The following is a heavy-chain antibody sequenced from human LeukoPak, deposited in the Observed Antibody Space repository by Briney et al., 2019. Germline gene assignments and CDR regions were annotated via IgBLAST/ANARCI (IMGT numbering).Heavy chain of an antibody. V-gene: IGHV1-69*05. Sequence: GSSVKVSCKASGGTFSSYAISWVRQAPGQGLEWMGGIIPIFGTANYAQKFQGRVTITTDESTSTAYMELSGLRSEDTAVYYCARVGKYDDLAFNYYYYMDVWGKGTTVTVSS. CDR2: IIPIFGTA. CDR1: GGTFSSYA. D-gene: IGHD3-22*01. J-gene: IGHJ6*03. CDR3: ARVGKYDDLAFNYYYYMDV.